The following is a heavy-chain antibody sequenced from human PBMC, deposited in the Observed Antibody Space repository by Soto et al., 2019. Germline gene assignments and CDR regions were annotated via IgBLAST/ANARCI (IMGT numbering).Heavy chain of an antibody. V-gene: IGHV1-18*01. CDR2: ISAYNGNT. CDR1: GYTFTSYG. Sequence: QVQLVQSGAEVKKPGASVKVSCKASGYTFTSYGISWVRQAPGQGLEWMGWISAYNGNTNYAQKLQGRVTMTTDTSPSTGYMELRSLRSDDTAVYYCARVWLNSLPPHRTWFDPWGQGTLVTVSS. J-gene: IGHJ5*02. CDR3: ARVWLNSLPPHRTWFDP. D-gene: IGHD6-19*01.